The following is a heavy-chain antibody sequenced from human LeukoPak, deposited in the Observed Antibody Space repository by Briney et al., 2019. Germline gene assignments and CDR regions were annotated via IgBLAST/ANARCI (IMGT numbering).Heavy chain of an antibody. CDR2: IGGSSSYT. Sequence: GGSLRLSCAASGFTFSDYYMSWIRQAPGKGLEWVSYIGGSSSYTDYADSVKGRLTISRGNAKNSLYLQMNSLRAEDTAVYYCAKQYCSGGRCHFDYWGQGTLVTVSS. J-gene: IGHJ4*02. V-gene: IGHV3-11*06. CDR1: GFTFSDYY. CDR3: AKQYCSGGRCHFDY. D-gene: IGHD2-15*01.